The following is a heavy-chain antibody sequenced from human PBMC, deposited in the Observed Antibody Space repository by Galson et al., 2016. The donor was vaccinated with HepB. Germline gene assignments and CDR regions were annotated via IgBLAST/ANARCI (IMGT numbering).Heavy chain of an antibody. D-gene: IGHD3-10*01. J-gene: IGHJ2*01. CDR2: ISGYNGNT. CDR3: ARSYYSGSGSRHWYFDL. V-gene: IGHV1-18*04. Sequence: SVKVSCKASGYTFTSYGISWVRQAPGQGLEWMAWISGYNGNTNYAQKFQDRVTMTTDTSTSTAYMELRSLRSDDTAVYYCARSYYSGSGSRHWYFDLWGRGTLVTVSS. CDR1: GYTFTSYG.